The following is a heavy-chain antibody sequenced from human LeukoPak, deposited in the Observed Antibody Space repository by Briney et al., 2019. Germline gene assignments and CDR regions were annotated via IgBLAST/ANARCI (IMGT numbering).Heavy chain of an antibody. CDR1: GFSLSTSGVS. CDR3: AHLDYYDSSGYYSNLHNWFDP. D-gene: IGHD3-22*01. CDR2: IYWNDDK. Sequence: SGPTLVNPTQTLTLTCTFSGFSLSTSGVSVGWIRQPPGKALEWLALIYWNDDKRYSPSLKSRLTITKDTSTNQVVPTMTNMDPVDTATYYCAHLDYYDSSGYYSNLHNWFDPWGQGTLVTVSS. V-gene: IGHV2-5*01. J-gene: IGHJ5*02.